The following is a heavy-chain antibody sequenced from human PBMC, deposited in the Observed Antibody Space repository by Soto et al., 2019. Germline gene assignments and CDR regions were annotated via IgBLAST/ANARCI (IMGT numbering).Heavy chain of an antibody. CDR2: IYYSGST. Sequence: WETLSLTCTDSGASISRYYWSWIRQPPGPGLEWSGYIYYSGSTNYNPSLKSRVTISADTSKNQFSLKLSSVTAADTAVYCCARDLLDSDSSGFTPPGGDYYYYGIDVWGQGTRVAVSS. D-gene: IGHD3-22*01. J-gene: IGHJ6*02. V-gene: IGHV4-59*01. CDR3: ARDLLDSDSSGFTPPGGDYYYYGIDV. CDR1: GASISRYY.